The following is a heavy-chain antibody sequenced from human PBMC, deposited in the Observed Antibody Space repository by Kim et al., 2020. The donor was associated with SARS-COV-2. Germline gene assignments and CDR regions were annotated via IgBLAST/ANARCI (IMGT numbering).Heavy chain of an antibody. D-gene: IGHD2-2*01. V-gene: IGHV3-23*01. CDR3: AKNVHLTSVTFLWYFDP. Sequence: GGSLRLSCVGSRFTFSSSAMTWVRQPPGKGLEWVSTIFGSGHGTYYSSSVRGRFIVSRDNSKNTLYLQMDNLRADDTAIYYCAKNVHLTSVTFLWYFDPWGRGTSVTVSS. J-gene: IGHJ2*01. CDR1: RFTFSSSA. CDR2: IFGSGHGT.